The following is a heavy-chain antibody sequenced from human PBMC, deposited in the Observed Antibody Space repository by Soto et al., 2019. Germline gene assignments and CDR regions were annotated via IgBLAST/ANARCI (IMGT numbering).Heavy chain of an antibody. CDR1: GGSISSYY. Sequence: PSETLSLTCTVSGGSISSYYWSWIRQPPGKGLEWIGYIYYSGSTNYNPSLKSRVTISVDTSKNQFSLKLSSVTAADTAVYYCARGRPTVTTWYFDLWGRGTLVTVSS. V-gene: IGHV4-59*12. CDR3: ARGRPTVTTWYFDL. D-gene: IGHD4-17*01. J-gene: IGHJ2*01. CDR2: IYYSGST.